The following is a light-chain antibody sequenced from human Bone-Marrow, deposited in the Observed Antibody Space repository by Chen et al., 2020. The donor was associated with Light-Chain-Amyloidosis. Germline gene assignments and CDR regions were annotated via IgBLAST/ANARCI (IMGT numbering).Light chain of an antibody. CDR1: QGVSSY. Sequence: EIVLTQSPATLSLSPGERATLSCRASQGVSSYLALYQQTPGQAPRLLIYDASNRATGSPARFSGSGSGTDFTLTISSLEPEDLAVYYCQQRSNWPYTFGQGTKLEIK. CDR3: QQRSNWPYT. J-gene: IGKJ2*01. V-gene: IGKV3-11*01. CDR2: DAS.